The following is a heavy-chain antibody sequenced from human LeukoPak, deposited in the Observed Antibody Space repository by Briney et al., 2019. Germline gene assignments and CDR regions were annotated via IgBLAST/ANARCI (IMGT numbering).Heavy chain of an antibody. Sequence: ASVKVSCKASGNTFTNYYMHWVRQAPGQGLEWMGIINPSGSNTTCAQKFQGRLTMTRDTSTSTVYMELSSLRSEDTAVYYCARGQYYYYMDVWGKGTTVTVSS. J-gene: IGHJ6*03. V-gene: IGHV1-46*01. CDR3: ARGQYYYYMDV. CDR2: INPSGSNT. CDR1: GNTFTNYY.